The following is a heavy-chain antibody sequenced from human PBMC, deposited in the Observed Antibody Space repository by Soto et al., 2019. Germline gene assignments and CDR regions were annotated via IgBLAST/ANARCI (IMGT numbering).Heavy chain of an antibody. CDR2: IYHSGST. V-gene: IGHV4-38-2*02. D-gene: IGHD2-2*02. CDR3: ARDNIVVVPAAIRPGWFDP. Sequence: SETLSLTCTVSGYSISSGYYWGWIRQPPGKGLEWIGSIYHSGSTYYNPSLKSRVTISVDTSKNQFSLKLSSVTAADTAVYYCARDNIVVVPAAIRPGWFDPWGQGTLVTVSS. J-gene: IGHJ5*02. CDR1: GYSISSGYY.